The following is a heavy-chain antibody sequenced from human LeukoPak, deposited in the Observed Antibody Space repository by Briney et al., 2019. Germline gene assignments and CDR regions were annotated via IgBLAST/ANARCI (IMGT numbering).Heavy chain of an antibody. D-gene: IGHD3-16*01. CDR3: ARDLGGGGIFDY. CDR2: ISSISSYI. CDR1: GFTFSSYS. V-gene: IGHV3-21*01. J-gene: IGHJ4*02. Sequence: GGSLRLSCAASGFTFSSYSLNWVRQAPGKGLEWVSSISSISSYIYYADSVKGRFTISRDNAKNSLYLQMNSLRAEDTAVYYCARDLGGGGIFDYWGQGTLVTVSS.